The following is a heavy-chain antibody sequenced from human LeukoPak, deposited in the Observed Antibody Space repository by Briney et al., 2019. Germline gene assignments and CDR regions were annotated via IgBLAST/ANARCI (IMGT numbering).Heavy chain of an antibody. CDR1: GFTFTIYA. CDR3: AKVNKQWPDGYIDL. Sequence: PGGSLRLSCAASGFTFTIYAMTWVRQAPGKGLEWVSGIYASGQTTYYADSVKGRFTISRDNSKITLYLQMNSLRVGDTAVYYCAKVNKQWPDGYIDLWGQGALVTVAS. J-gene: IGHJ4*02. CDR2: IYASGQTT. V-gene: IGHV3-23*01. D-gene: IGHD6-19*01.